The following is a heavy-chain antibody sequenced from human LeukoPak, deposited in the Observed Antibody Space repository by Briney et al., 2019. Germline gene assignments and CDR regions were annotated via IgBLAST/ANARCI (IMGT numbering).Heavy chain of an antibody. D-gene: IGHD5-18*01. V-gene: IGHV4-59*01. CDR1: GGSISSYY. Sequence: SETLSLTCTVSGGSISSYYWSWIRQPPGKGLERIGYIYYSGSTSYNPSLKSRVTISVDTSKSQFSLKLSSVTAADTAVYYCARGRIARLPYFDYWGQGTLVTVSS. J-gene: IGHJ4*02. CDR2: IYYSGST. CDR3: ARGRIARLPYFDY.